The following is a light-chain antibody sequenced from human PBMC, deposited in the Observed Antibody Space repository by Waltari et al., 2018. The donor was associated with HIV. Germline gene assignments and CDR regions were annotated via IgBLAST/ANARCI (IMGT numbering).Light chain of an antibody. Sequence: SYELTQPPSVAVSPGQTARITCTGDALPKKYASWYQQKSGQAPVLVIYENSKRPSGFPGRISGASSGTTADLTISGAQVEDEADNYCYSTDNSGHHRVFGTGTKLTVL. CDR3: YSTDNSGHHRV. CDR2: ENS. CDR1: ALPKKY. V-gene: IGLV3-10*01. J-gene: IGLJ2*01.